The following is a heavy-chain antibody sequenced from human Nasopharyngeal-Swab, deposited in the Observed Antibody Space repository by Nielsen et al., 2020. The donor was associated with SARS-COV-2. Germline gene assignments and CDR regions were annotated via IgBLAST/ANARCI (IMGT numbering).Heavy chain of an antibody. CDR2: ISELGSGI. Sequence: ESLKISCSASGCSITTYGMTWVRQAPGKGLEWVSGISELGSGIYYADSVWGRFSISRDTSKNTVYLQMNSLRADDTALYFCTRGLTGHIVQWNPSPYWGQGTLVTVSS. CDR3: TRGLTGHIVQWNPSPY. CDR1: GCSITTYG. J-gene: IGHJ4*02. V-gene: IGHV3-23*01. D-gene: IGHD1-14*01.